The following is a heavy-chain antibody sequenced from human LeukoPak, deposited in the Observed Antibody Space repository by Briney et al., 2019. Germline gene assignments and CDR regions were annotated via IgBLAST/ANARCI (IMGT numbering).Heavy chain of an antibody. D-gene: IGHD3-3*01. CDR1: GGTFSSYA. V-gene: IGHV1-69*05. J-gene: IGHJ5*02. CDR3: ARGDYDLWSGYYANWFDP. Sequence: ASVKVSCEASGGTFSSYAISWVRQAPGQGLEWMGWIIPIFGTANYAQKFQGRVTITTDESTSTAYMELSSLRSEDTAVYYCARGDYDLWSGYYANWFDPWGQGTLVTVSS. CDR2: IIPIFGTA.